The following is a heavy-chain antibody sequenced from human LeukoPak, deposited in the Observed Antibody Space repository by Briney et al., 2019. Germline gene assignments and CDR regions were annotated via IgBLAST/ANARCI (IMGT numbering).Heavy chain of an antibody. CDR3: ARRISSGKAFDY. Sequence: GESLKISCKGSGYSFTSYWIGWVRQMPVKGLEWMGIIYPGDSDTRYSPSFEGQVTISTDRSISTANLQLSSLKASDSAMYYCARRISSGKAFDYWGQGTLVTVSS. V-gene: IGHV5-51*01. CDR2: IYPGDSDT. D-gene: IGHD6-19*01. CDR1: GYSFTSYW. J-gene: IGHJ4*02.